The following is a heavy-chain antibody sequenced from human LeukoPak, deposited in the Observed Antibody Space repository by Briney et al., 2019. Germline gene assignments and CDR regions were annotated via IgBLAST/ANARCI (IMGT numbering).Heavy chain of an antibody. CDR3: ARDPKWLDY. CDR1: GFTFSSHW. V-gene: IGHV3-7*01. Sequence: GGSLRLSCAASGFTFSSHWMTWVRQAPGKGLEWVANIKHDGSERYYGDSVKGRFTISRENARNSLYLEMNSLRAEDTAVYYCARDPKWLDYWGQGTLVTVSS. D-gene: IGHD5-12*01. CDR2: IKHDGSER. J-gene: IGHJ4*02.